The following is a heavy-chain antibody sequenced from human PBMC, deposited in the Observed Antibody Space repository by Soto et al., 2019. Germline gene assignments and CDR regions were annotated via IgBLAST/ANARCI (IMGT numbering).Heavy chain of an antibody. V-gene: IGHV3-33*01. D-gene: IGHD4-4*01. CDR3: ARETTVTTKPTYYYYGMDV. CDR1: GFTFSSYG. CDR2: IWYDGSNK. J-gene: IGHJ6*02. Sequence: QVQLVESGGGVVQPGRSLRLSCAASGFTFSSYGMHWVRQAPGKGLEWVAVIWYDGSNKYYADSVKGRFTISRDNSKNTRYLQMNSLRAEDTAVYYCARETTVTTKPTYYYYGMDVWGQGTTVTVSS.